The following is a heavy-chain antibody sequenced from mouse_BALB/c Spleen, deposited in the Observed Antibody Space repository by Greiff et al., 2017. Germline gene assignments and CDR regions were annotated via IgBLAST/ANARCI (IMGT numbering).Heavy chain of an antibody. V-gene: IGHV1-18*01. CDR2: INPNNGGT. CDR1: GYTFTEYT. J-gene: IGHJ1*01. CDR3: ASQYDDYDVHWYFDV. D-gene: IGHD2-4*01. Sequence: VQLKQSGPELVKPGASVKISCKTSGYTFTEYTMHWVKQSHGKSLEWIGGINPNNGGTSYNQKFKGKATLTVDKSSSTAYMELRSLTSEDSAVYYCASQYDDYDVHWYFDVWGAGTTVTVSS.